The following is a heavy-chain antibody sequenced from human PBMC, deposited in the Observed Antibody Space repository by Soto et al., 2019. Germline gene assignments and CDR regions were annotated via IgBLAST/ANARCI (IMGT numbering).Heavy chain of an antibody. J-gene: IGHJ4*02. Sequence: PGGSLRLSCAASGFTFSNYAMTWVRQAPGKGLEWVSAISGSGGSTYYADSVKGRFTISRDNSKNTLYLQMNSLRAEDTAVYYCVVAQRGYFDYWGQGTLVTVSS. V-gene: IGHV3-23*01. CDR3: VVAQRGYFDY. D-gene: IGHD5-12*01. CDR1: GFTFSNYA. CDR2: ISGSGGST.